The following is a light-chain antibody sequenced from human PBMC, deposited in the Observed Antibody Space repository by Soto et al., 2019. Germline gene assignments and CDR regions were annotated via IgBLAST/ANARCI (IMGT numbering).Light chain of an antibody. CDR3: QHFAHLPYT. CDR1: QDITNY. J-gene: IGKJ2*01. CDR2: DAS. V-gene: IGKV1-33*01. Sequence: DIQMTQSPSSLSASVGDRVTITCQASQDITNYLNWYQRKPGKAPKLLIYDASTLEIGVPSRFSGSGSGTYFTFTISSLQPEDFATYYCQHFAHLPYTFGQGTTLEIK.